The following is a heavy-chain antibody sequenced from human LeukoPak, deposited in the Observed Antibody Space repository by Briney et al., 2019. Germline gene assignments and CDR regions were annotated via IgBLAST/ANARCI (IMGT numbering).Heavy chain of an antibody. D-gene: IGHD3-22*01. CDR2: INPNSGGT. CDR1: GYTFTGYY. J-gene: IGHJ3*02. Sequence: ASVKVSCKASGYTFTGYYMHWVRQAPGQGLEWMGWINPNSGGTNYAQKFQGRVTMTRDTSISTAYMELSRLRSDDTAVYYCASAHTLVGSGGSHYYDSFLAFDIWGQGTMVTVSS. CDR3: ASAHTLVGSGGSHYYDSFLAFDI. V-gene: IGHV1-2*02.